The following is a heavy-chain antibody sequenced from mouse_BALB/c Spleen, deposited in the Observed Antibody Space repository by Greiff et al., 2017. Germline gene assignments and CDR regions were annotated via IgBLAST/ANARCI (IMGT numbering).Heavy chain of an antibody. CDR3: TREDYDWFAY. V-gene: IGHV6-6*02. CDR2: IRLKSNNYAT. D-gene: IGHD2-4*01. CDR1: GFTFSNYW. J-gene: IGHJ3*01. Sequence: EVKLMESGGGLVQPGGSMKLSCVASGFTFSNYWMNWVRQSPEKGLEWVAEIRLKSNNYATHYAESVKGRFTISRDDSKSSVYLQMNNLRAEDTGIYYCTREDYDWFAYWGQGTLVTVSA.